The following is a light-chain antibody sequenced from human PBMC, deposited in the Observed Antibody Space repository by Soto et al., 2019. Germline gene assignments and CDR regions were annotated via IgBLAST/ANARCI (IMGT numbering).Light chain of an antibody. CDR2: QVS. CDR1: SSDVGAYNF. Sequence: QSALTQPPSASGSPGQSVTISCTGTSSDVGAYNFVSWYQQHPGKAPKLMIYQVSKRPSGVPDRFSGSKSGDTAFLTVSGLQADDEADYYCSSRAGNSFSVLYIFGTGTKLTVL. J-gene: IGLJ1*01. V-gene: IGLV2-8*01. CDR3: SSRAGNSFSVLYI.